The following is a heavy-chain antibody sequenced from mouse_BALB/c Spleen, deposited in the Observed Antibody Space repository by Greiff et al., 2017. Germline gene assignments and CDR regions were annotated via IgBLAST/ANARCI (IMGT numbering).Heavy chain of an antibody. CDR2: IWAGGST. J-gene: IGHJ4*01. D-gene: IGHD4-1*01. Sequence: VQVVESGPGLVAPSQSLSITCTVSGFSLTSYGVHWVRQPPGKGLEWLGVIWAGGSTNYNSALMSRLSISKDNSKSQVFLKMNSLQTDDTAMYYCARDPGRAMDYWGQGTSVTVSS. CDR1: GFSLTSYG. V-gene: IGHV2-9*02. CDR3: ARDPGRAMDY.